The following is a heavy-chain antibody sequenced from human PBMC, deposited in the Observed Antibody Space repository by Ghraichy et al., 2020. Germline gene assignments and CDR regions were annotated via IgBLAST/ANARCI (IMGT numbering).Heavy chain of an antibody. CDR1: GGSFSGYY. V-gene: IGHV4-34*01. CDR3: ARERFRAGYCGGDCYRFDY. CDR2: INHSGST. Sequence: SETLYLTCAVYGGSFSGYYWSWIRQPPGKGLEWIGEINHSGSTNYNPSLKSRVTISVDTSKNQFSLKLSSVTAADTAVYYCARERFRAGYCGGDCYRFDYWGQGTLVTVSS. J-gene: IGHJ4*02. D-gene: IGHD2-21*02.